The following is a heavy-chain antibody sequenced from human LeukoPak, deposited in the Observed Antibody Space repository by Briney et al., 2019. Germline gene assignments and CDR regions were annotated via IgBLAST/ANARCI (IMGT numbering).Heavy chain of an antibody. V-gene: IGHV1-69*05. Sequence: SVKVSCKASGGTFSSYAISWVRQAPGQGLEWMGRIIPIFGTANYAQKFQGRVTITTDESTSTAYMELSGLRSEDTAVYYCARKAYGDYDYWGQGTLVTVSS. J-gene: IGHJ4*02. D-gene: IGHD4-17*01. CDR2: IIPIFGTA. CDR3: ARKAYGDYDY. CDR1: GGTFSSYA.